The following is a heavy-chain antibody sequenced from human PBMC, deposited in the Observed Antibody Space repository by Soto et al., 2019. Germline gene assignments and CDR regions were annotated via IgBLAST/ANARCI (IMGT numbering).Heavy chain of an antibody. CDR1: GGCLKNRLRY. D-gene: IGHD6-19*01. CDR2: IAFNGNT. V-gene: IGHV4-39*01. CDR3: ARHNRQTDGSPSWDS. Sequence: SETLPLTCSVSGGCLKNRLRYWGWIPQPPGKGLEWIGTIAFNGNTRYNPALGSRVTVFAESNKNQFSLRLGSVTAADTSVYYCARHNRQTDGSPSWDSSGLRVLVTVSS. J-gene: IGHJ4*02.